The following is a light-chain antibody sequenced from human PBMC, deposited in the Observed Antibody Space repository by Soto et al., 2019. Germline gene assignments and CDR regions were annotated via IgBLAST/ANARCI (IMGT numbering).Light chain of an antibody. Sequence: DLVMTQSPLSLPVTPGEAASISCRSSQSLLHSNGYNNLHWYLQKPGQSPQLLIYMGSNRASGDPDRFSGSGSGTDFTLKINRVEAEDVGVYYCMQTLQTPLTFGPGTKVDIK. CDR3: MQTLQTPLT. CDR1: QSLLHSNGYNN. J-gene: IGKJ3*01. V-gene: IGKV2-28*01. CDR2: MGS.